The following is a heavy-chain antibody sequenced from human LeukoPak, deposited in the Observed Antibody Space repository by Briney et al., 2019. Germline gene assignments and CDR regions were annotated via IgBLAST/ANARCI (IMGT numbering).Heavy chain of an antibody. Sequence: ASVKVSCKASGGTFNNYAISWVRQAPGQGLEWMGWISAYNGNTNYAQKLQGRVTMTTDTSTSTAYMELRSLRSDDTAVYYCARSLPAGYIDYWGQGTLVTVSS. D-gene: IGHD1-1*01. V-gene: IGHV1-18*01. J-gene: IGHJ4*02. CDR3: ARSLPAGYIDY. CDR1: GGTFNNYA. CDR2: ISAYNGNT.